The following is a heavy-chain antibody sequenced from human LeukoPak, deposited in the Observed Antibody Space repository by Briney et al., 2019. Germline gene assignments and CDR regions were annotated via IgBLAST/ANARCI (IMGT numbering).Heavy chain of an antibody. J-gene: IGHJ3*02. Sequence: SETLSLTCTVSGGSISSYYWSWIRQPPGKTLEWIGSIYSSGSTYYNPSLKSRVIIIIDTPKNHFSLTLSSVAAADTAVYYCARSDGYGLVGIWGQGTMVTVSS. CDR2: IYSSGST. CDR3: ARSDGYGLVGI. CDR1: GGSISSYY. D-gene: IGHD3-10*01. V-gene: IGHV4-59*12.